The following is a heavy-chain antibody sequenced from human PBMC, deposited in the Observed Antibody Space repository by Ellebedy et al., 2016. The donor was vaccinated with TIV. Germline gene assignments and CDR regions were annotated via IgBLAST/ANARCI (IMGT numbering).Heavy chain of an antibody. J-gene: IGHJ4*02. D-gene: IGHD5-12*01. CDR1: SYTFTNYR. Sequence: AASVTVSCKASSYTFTNYRLTWVRQPPGQGLEWMGWISGYNGNTNYAQKLQGRVTMTTETSTSTAYMELRSLRSADTAVYYCARGSFGYASYYFDYWGQGTLVTVSS. CDR3: ARGSFGYASYYFDY. CDR2: ISGYNGNT. V-gene: IGHV1-18*01.